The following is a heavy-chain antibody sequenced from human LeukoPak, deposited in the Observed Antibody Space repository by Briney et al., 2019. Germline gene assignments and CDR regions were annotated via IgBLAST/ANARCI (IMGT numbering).Heavy chain of an antibody. J-gene: IGHJ5*02. CDR2: IYHSGST. V-gene: IGHV4-30-2*01. CDR3: ARGGYSYGPGTPVLS. CDR1: GFTFSSYA. Sequence: LRLSCAASGFTFSSYAMSLIRQPPGKGLEWIGYIYHSGSTYYNPSLKSRVTISVDRSKNQFSLKLSSVTAADTAVYYCARGGYSYGPGTPVLSWGQGTLVTVSS. D-gene: IGHD5-18*01.